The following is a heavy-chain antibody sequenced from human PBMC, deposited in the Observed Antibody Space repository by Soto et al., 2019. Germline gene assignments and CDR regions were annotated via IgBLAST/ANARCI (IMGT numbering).Heavy chain of an antibody. Sequence: QVQLVQSGAEVKKPGASVKVSCKASGYTFTSYYMHWVRQAPGQGLEWMGIINPSGGSTSYAQKFQGRVTMTRDTSTSTVYMELSSLRSEDTAVSYWARDRNYGDLSYYYGMDVWGQGTTVTVSS. V-gene: IGHV1-46*01. D-gene: IGHD4-17*01. CDR3: ARDRNYGDLSYYYGMDV. CDR2: INPSGGST. J-gene: IGHJ6*02. CDR1: GYTFTSYY.